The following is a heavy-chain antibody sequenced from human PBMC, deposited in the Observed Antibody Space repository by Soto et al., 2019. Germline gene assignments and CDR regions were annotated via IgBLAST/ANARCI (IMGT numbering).Heavy chain of an antibody. CDR1: GFTFSGYG. CDR2: ISNDALNK. V-gene: IGHV3-30*03. Sequence: QVQLVESGGGVVQPGRSLRLSCAASGFTFSGYGMHWVRQAPGKGLEWVAVISNDALNKYYADSVKGRFANSRDDSRNTLYLQMHTLRAEVTSVYYCARPRRDYYYYSGMDVWCQGDTVSVSS. J-gene: IGHJ6*01. CDR3: ARPRRDYYYYSGMDV.